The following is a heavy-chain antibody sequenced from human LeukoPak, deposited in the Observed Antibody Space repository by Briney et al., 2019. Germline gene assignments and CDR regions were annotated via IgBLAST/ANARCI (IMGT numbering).Heavy chain of an antibody. Sequence: PGGSLRLSCAASGFTFSSYAMSWVRQAPGKGLEWVANIKSDESERFFSDSVKGRFTISRDNAENSAHLQISSLRAEDTGVYYCATTLNIATPGHLWGQGALVTVSS. CDR2: IKSDESER. D-gene: IGHD6-13*01. J-gene: IGHJ4*02. CDR1: GFTFSSYA. CDR3: ATTLNIATPGHL. V-gene: IGHV3-7*01.